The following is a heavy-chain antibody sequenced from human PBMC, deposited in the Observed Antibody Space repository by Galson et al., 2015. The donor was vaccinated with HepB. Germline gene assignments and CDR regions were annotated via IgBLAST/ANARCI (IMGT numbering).Heavy chain of an antibody. CDR3: ARNYDFWSGYSQEGAFDT. CDR1: GFAFSSYW. D-gene: IGHD3-3*01. V-gene: IGHV3-7*01. CDR2: INQDGSEK. Sequence: SLRLSCAASGFAFSSYWMSWVRQAPGKGLEWVANINQDGSEKYYVDSVKGRFTIPRDNAKNSLYLQMNSLRAEDTAVYYCARNYDFWSGYSQEGAFDTWGQGTMVTVSS. J-gene: IGHJ3*02.